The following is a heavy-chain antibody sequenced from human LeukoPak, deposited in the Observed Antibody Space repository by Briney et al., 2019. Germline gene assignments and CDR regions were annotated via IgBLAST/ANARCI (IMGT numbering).Heavy chain of an antibody. V-gene: IGHV4-31*03. CDR3: ARGLGLLWFGETYWFDP. CDR2: IYYSGST. D-gene: IGHD3-10*01. J-gene: IGHJ5*02. CDR1: GGSISSGGYY. Sequence: SQTLSLTCTVSGGSISSGGYYWSWIRQHPGKGLEWIGYIYYSGSTYYNPSLKSRVTISVDTSKNQFSLKLSSVTAADTAVYYCARGLGLLWFGETYWFDPWGQGTLVTVSS.